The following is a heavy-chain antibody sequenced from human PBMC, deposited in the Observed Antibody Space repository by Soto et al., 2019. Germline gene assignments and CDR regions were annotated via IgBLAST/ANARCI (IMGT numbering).Heavy chain of an antibody. CDR2: ISYDGSNK. J-gene: IGHJ4*02. CDR3: ARDLQGSGSSHFDY. Sequence: SGGSLRLSCAASGSTFSSYAMHWVRQAPGKGLEWVAVISYDGSNKYYADSVKGRFTISRDNSKNTLYLQMNSLRAEDTAVYYCARDLQGSGSSHFDYWGQGTLVTVSS. V-gene: IGHV3-30-3*01. CDR1: GSTFSSYA. D-gene: IGHD1-26*01.